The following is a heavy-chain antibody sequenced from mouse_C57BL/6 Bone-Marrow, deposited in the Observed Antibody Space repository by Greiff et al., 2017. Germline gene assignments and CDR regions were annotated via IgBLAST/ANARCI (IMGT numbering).Heavy chain of an antibody. CDR3: ARSTTAQATGENYFDY. J-gene: IGHJ2*01. D-gene: IGHD1-1*01. CDR2: IDPNSGGT. V-gene: IGHV1-72*01. Sequence: QVQLQQPGAELVKPGASVKLSCKASGYTFTSYWMHWVKQRPGRGLEWIGRIDPNSGGTKYNEKLKSKATLTVDKPSSTAYMQLSSLTSEDSAVXYCARSTTAQATGENYFDYWGQGTTRTVSS. CDR1: GYTFTSYW.